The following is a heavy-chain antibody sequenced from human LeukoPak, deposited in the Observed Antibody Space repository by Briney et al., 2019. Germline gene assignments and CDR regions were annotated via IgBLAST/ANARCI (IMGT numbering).Heavy chain of an antibody. CDR2: IYTSGST. Sequence: PSETLSLTCTVSGGSISSGSYYWSWIRQPAGKGLEWIGRIYTSGSTNYNPSLKSRVTISVDTSKNQFSLKLSSVTAADTAVDYWASAYCSSTSCYPGFDYWGQGTLVTVPS. CDR1: GGSISSGSYY. CDR3: ASAYCSSTSCYPGFDY. V-gene: IGHV4-61*02. J-gene: IGHJ4*02. D-gene: IGHD2-2*01.